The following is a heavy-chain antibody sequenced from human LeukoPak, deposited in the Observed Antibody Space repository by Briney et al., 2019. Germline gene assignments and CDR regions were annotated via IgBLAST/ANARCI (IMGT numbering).Heavy chain of an antibody. Sequence: SETLSLTCTVSGGSISSYYWSWIRQPPGKGLEWIGEIYHSGSTIYNPSLESRVTMSLDKSKNQFSLKLRSVTAADTAVYYCARLGDDYYDGSGYFYWGQGTLVTVSS. CDR3: ARLGDDYYDGSGYFY. CDR1: GGSISSYY. CDR2: IYHSGST. J-gene: IGHJ4*02. V-gene: IGHV4-59*12. D-gene: IGHD3-22*01.